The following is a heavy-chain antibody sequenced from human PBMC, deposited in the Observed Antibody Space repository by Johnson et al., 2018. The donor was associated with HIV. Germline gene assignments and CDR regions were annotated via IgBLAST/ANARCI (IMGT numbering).Heavy chain of an antibody. V-gene: IGHV3-33*06. J-gene: IGHJ3*02. CDR1: GFTFSSYG. CDR3: AKDKSNAFDI. CDR2: IWSDGSNK. Sequence: QVQLVESGGGVVQPGRSLRLSCAASGFTFSSYGMHWVRQAPGKGLEWVAVIWSDGSNKYYADSVKGRFTISRDNSKNTLYPKMNSLRAEDTAVYYCAKDKSNAFDIWGQGTMVTVSS.